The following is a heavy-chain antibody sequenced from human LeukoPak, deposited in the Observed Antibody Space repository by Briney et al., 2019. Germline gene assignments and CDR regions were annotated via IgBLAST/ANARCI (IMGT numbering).Heavy chain of an antibody. D-gene: IGHD4-11*01. CDR2: ISGSGGST. J-gene: IGHJ4*02. V-gene: IGHV3-23*01. CDR1: GFTFSSYA. Sequence: GGSLRLSCAASGFTFSSYAMSWVRQAPGKGLEWVSAISGSGGSTYYADSVKGRFTISRDNSKNTLYLQMNSLRAEDTAVYYCAKDGTVTLIPYIDYWGQGTLVTVSS. CDR3: AKDGTVTLIPYIDY.